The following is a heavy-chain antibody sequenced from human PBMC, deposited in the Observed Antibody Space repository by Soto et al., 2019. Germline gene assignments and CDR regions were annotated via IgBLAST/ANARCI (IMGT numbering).Heavy chain of an antibody. CDR2: ISGQIAKT. J-gene: IGHJ4*02. CDR1: GDSFHKVG. V-gene: IGHV1-18*04. CDR3: ARGPPSGSFSLTPRY. Sequence: GSVKVSCKSSGDSFHKVGIGWGRQAPGQGLEWMGWISGQIAKTNYAQKFQGKVTMTADTSTSTAYMELNTLTSDGTAMYYCARGPPSGSFSLTPRYWGQGTLVTVSS. D-gene: IGHD1-26*01.